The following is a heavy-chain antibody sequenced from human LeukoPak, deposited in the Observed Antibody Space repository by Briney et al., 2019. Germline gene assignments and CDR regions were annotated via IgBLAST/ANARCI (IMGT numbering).Heavy chain of an antibody. CDR2: IYSSGST. Sequence: SETLSLTCTVSGDSIRSYYWSWIRQPPGKGLEWIGYIYSSGSTDCNPSLKSRDTISVDTSKRQFSLKLSAVTAADTAVCYCARASQVYYFENWGQGTLVTVSS. V-gene: IGHV4-59*12. CDR1: GDSIRSYY. J-gene: IGHJ4*02. CDR3: ARASQVYYFEN.